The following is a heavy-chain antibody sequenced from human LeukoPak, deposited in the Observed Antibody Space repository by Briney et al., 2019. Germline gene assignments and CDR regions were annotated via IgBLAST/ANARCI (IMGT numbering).Heavy chain of an antibody. V-gene: IGHV4-59*08. Sequence: PSETLSLTCTVSGGSISSSYWNWIRQSPGKGLEWIGYISYSGSTSYNPSLKSRVTISRDTSKNQFSLKLTSVTAADTAVYYCAKREGPNRHVDYWGQGTLVTVSS. J-gene: IGHJ4*02. CDR1: GGSISSSY. CDR3: AKREGPNRHVDY. CDR2: ISYSGST.